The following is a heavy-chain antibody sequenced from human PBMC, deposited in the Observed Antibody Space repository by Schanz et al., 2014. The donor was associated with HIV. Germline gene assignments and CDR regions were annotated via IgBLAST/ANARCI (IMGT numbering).Heavy chain of an antibody. J-gene: IGHJ5*02. V-gene: IGHV4-34*01. CDR3: ARGVRRDCRTPDCNTGWFDP. CDR1: GASFSGSY. CDR2: IHSSGST. D-gene: IGHD2-15*01. Sequence: QVQLQESGPGLVKPSETLSLTCAVYGASFSGSYWSWIRQPPGKGLEWIGYIHSSGSTSYYPSLKSRVTISVNASKRQFSLNRASVPAADTAVYYCARGVRRDCRTPDCNTGWFDPWGQGTLVTVSS.